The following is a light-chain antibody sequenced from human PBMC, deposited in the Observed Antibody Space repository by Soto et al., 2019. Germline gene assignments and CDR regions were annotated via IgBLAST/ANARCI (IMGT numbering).Light chain of an antibody. Sequence: QAVVTQPPSVSGAPGQRVTISCTGSSSNIGAGYDVHWYQQFPGTAPKLLIYGNYNRPSGVPDRFSASKSGTSASLAISGLQAEDEADYYCQSYDSSLTAWVFGGGTKVTVL. V-gene: IGLV1-40*01. CDR2: GNY. J-gene: IGLJ3*02. CDR3: QSYDSSLTAWV. CDR1: SSNIGAGYD.